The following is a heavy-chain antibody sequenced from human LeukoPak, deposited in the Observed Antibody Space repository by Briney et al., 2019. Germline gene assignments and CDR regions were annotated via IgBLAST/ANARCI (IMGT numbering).Heavy chain of an antibody. CDR2: ISYDGSNK. CDR3: AKESLSPLYYYFDY. J-gene: IGHJ4*02. V-gene: IGHV3-30*18. D-gene: IGHD2-15*01. CDR1: GFTFSSYG. Sequence: PGRSLRLSCAASGFTFSSYGMHWVRQAPGKGLEWVAVISYDGSNKYYADSVKGRFTISRDNSKNTLYLQMNSLRAEDTAVYYCAKESLSPLYYYFDYWGQGTLVTVSS.